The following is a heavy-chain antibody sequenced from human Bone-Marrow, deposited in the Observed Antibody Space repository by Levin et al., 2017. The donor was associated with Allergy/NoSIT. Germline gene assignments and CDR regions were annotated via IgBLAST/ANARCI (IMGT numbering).Heavy chain of an antibody. CDR1: GFSFFSFG. V-gene: IGHV3-30*18. Sequence: LSLTCAASGFSFFSFGMHWVRQAPGKGLDWVAVISYDGSNKFYGDSVKGRFTISRDNSKNTLYLQMNSLRAEDTAVYYCAKDIITIFGVVMNYYGMDVWGQGTTVTVAS. CDR3: AKDIITIFGVVMNYYGMDV. CDR2: ISYDGSNK. J-gene: IGHJ6*02. D-gene: IGHD3-3*01.